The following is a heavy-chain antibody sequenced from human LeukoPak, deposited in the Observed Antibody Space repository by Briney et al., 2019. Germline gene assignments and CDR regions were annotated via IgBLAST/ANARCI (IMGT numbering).Heavy chain of an antibody. CDR3: ARRDGYNRLDAFDI. V-gene: IGHV4-39*07. D-gene: IGHD5-24*01. CDR1: GGSISSSSYY. J-gene: IGHJ3*02. CDR2: IYYSGST. Sequence: SETLSLTCTVSGGSISSSSYYWGWIRQPPGKGLEWIGSIYYSGSTYYNPSLKSRVTISVDTSKNQFSLKLSSVTAADTAVYYCARRDGYNRLDAFDIWGQGTMVTVSS.